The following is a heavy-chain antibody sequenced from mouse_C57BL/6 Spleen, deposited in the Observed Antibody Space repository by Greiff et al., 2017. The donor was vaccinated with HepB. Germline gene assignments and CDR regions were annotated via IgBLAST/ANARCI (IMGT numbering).Heavy chain of an antibody. J-gene: IGHJ1*03. CDR3: ARSPMTTVVHDWYFDV. D-gene: IGHD1-1*01. Sequence: QVQLQQPGAELVKPGASVKMSCKASGYTFTSYWITWVKQRPGQGLEWIGDIYPGSGSTNYNEKFKSKATLTVDTSSSTAYMQLSSLTSEDSAVYYCARSPMTTVVHDWYFDVWGTGTTVTVSS. V-gene: IGHV1-55*01. CDR2: IYPGSGST. CDR1: GYTFTSYW.